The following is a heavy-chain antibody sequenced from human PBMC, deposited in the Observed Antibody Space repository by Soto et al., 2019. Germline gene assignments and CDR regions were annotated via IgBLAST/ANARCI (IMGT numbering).Heavy chain of an antibody. D-gene: IGHD3-3*01. CDR3: AKVNDFWTGYYSTNWFDP. CDR1: GGSINSYY. Sequence: SETLSLTCTVSGGSINSYYWSWIRQPPGKGLEWIGYIYYSGSTNYNPSLKSRDTISVDTSKNQLSLKKSSVTAADTAVYYFAKVNDFWTGYYSTNWFDPWGQGTLVTVSS. J-gene: IGHJ5*02. V-gene: IGHV4-59*01. CDR2: IYYSGST.